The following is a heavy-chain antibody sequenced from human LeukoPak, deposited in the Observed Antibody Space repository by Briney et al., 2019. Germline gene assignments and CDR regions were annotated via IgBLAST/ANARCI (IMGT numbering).Heavy chain of an antibody. V-gene: IGHV1-8*01. CDR2: MNPNSGNT. CDR3: ARGRDSSGYYRDLKREFDY. J-gene: IGHJ4*02. D-gene: IGHD3-22*01. Sequence: ASVKVSCKASGYTFTSYDINWVRQAPGQGLEWMGWMNPNSGNTGYAQKFQGRVTMARDASISTAYMELSRLRSDDTAVYYCARGRDSSGYYRDLKREFDYWGQGTLVTVSS. CDR1: GYTFTSYD.